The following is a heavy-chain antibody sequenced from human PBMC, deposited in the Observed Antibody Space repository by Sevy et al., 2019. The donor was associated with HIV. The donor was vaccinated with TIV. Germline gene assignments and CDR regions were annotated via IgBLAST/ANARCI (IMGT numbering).Heavy chain of an antibody. CDR1: GFTFSNAW. J-gene: IGHJ4*02. Sequence: GGSLRLSCAASGFTFSNAWMSWVRQAPGKGLEWVGRIKSKTDGGTTDYAAPVKGRFTISRDDSKNTLYLQMNSLKTADTAVYYCTRADGEWEPTDYWGQGTLVTVSS. V-gene: IGHV3-15*01. D-gene: IGHD1-26*01. CDR2: IKSKTDGGTT. CDR3: TRADGEWEPTDY.